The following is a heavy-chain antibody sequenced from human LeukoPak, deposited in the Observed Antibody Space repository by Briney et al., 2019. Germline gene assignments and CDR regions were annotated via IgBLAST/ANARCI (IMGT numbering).Heavy chain of an antibody. V-gene: IGHV4-30-2*01. D-gene: IGHD6-13*01. CDR3: ARMVYSSNLGGDY. Sequence: SQTLSLTCTVSGGSISSGGYYWSWIRQPPGKGLEWIGYIYHSGSTYYNPSLKSRVTISVDRSKNQFSLKLSSVTAADTAVYYCARMVYSSNLGGDYWGQGTLVTVSS. CDR1: GGSISSGGYY. J-gene: IGHJ4*02. CDR2: IYHSGST.